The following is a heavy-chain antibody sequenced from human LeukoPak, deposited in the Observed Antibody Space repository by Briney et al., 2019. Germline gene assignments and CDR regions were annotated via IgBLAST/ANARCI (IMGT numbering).Heavy chain of an antibody. J-gene: IGHJ4*02. V-gene: IGHV4-39*01. CDR3: ASRSATYYYGSGSYWFDY. CDR1: GGSISSSSYY. D-gene: IGHD3-10*01. Sequence: SETLSLTCTVSGGSISSSSYYWGWIRQPPGKGLEWIGSIYYSGSTYYNPSLKSRVTISVDTSKNQFSLKLSSVTAPDTAVYYCASRSATYYYGSGSYWFDYWGQGTLVTVSS. CDR2: IYYSGST.